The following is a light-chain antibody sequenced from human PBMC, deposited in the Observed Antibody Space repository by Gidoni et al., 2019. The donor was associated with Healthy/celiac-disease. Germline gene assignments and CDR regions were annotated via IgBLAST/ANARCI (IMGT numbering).Light chain of an antibody. CDR3: QQYGSSPPWT. J-gene: IGKJ1*01. CDR1: QSVSSSY. V-gene: IGKV3-20*01. CDR2: GAS. Sequence: EIVLTQSPGTLSLYPGERATLSCRASQSVSSSYLAWYQQTAGQAPRLLIYGASSRATGIPDRFSVSGSGTDFTLTISRLEPEDFAVYYCQQYGSSPPWTFGQGTKVEIK.